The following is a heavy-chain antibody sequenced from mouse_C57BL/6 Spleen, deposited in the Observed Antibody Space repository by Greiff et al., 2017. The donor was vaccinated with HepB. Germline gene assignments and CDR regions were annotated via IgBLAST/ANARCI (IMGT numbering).Heavy chain of an antibody. J-gene: IGHJ4*01. CDR3: ARDTYSAMDY. V-gene: IGHV7-1*01. CDR2: SRNKANDYTT. CDR1: GFTFSDFY. Sequence: EVQLVDSGGGLVQSGRSLRLSCATSGFTFSDFYMEWVRQAPGKGLEWIAASRNKANDYTTEYSASVKGRFIVSRDTSQSILYLQMNALRAEDTAIYYCARDTYSAMDYWGQGTSVTVSS.